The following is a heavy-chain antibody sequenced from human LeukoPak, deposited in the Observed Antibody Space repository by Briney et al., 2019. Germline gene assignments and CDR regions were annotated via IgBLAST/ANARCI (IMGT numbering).Heavy chain of an antibody. D-gene: IGHD1-1*01. CDR3: ANRRRASRGYGMDV. CDR2: IIPIFGTA. J-gene: IGHJ6*02. CDR1: GGTFSSYD. V-gene: IGHV1-69*13. Sequence: SVKVSCKASGGTFSSYDISWVRQAPGQGLEWMGGIIPIFGTANYAQKFQGRVTITADESTSTAYMELSSLRSEDTAVYYCANRRRASRGYGMDVWGQGITVTVSS.